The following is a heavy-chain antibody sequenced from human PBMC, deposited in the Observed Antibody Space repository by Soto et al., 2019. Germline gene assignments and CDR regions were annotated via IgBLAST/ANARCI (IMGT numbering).Heavy chain of an antibody. J-gene: IGHJ4*02. CDR3: AHSPFYDHSGYPDY. Sequence: QITLKESGPTLVKPTQTLTLTCTFSGFSLSTTGVGVGWIRQPPGKALEWLALIYWNDDERYSPSLKSRLTISKDTSKNQEVLTMTNMDPVDTATYYCAHSPFYDHSGYPDYGGQGTLVTVSS. D-gene: IGHD3-22*01. CDR2: IYWNDDE. V-gene: IGHV2-5*01. CDR1: GFSLSTTGVG.